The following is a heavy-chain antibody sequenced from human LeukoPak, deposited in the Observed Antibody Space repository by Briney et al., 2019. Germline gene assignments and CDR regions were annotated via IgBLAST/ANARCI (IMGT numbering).Heavy chain of an antibody. CDR1: GYTFTGYY. J-gene: IGHJ5*02. CDR2: INPNSGGT. V-gene: IGHV1-2*02. CDR3: ARGYSYGYGYWFDP. Sequence: EASVKVSCKASGYTFTGYYMHWVRQAPGQGLEWMGWINPNSGGTNYAQKFQGRVTMTRDTSISTAYMELSRLRPDDTAVYYCARGYSYGYGYWFDPWGQGTLVTVSS. D-gene: IGHD5-18*01.